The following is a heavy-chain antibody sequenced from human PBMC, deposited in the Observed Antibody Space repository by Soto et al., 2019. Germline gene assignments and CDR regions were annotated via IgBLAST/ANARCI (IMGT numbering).Heavy chain of an antibody. D-gene: IGHD2-2*01. CDR3: AREGCSSTSCYRPYYYYGMDV. CDR2: IYYSGST. V-gene: IGHV4-59*01. Sequence: QVQLQESGPGLVKPSETLSLNCTVSGGSISSYYWSWIRQPPGKGLEWIGYIYYSGSTNYNPSLKGRVTISVDTSKNQCSLKLSYVTAADTAVYYCAREGCSSTSCYRPYYYYGMDVWGQGTTVTVSS. CDR1: GGSISSYY. J-gene: IGHJ6*02.